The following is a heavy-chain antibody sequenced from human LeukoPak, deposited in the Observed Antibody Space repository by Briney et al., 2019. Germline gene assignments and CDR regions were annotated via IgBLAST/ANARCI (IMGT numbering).Heavy chain of an antibody. CDR2: VSYDGSNK. Sequence: GGSLRLSCAASGFTFSSYGMHWVRQAPGKGLEWVAVVSYDGSNKYYADSVKGRFTISRDNSKNTLYLQMNSLRAEDTAVYYCAKEMRLAGYPFDYWGQGTLVTVSS. CDR3: AKEMRLAGYPFDY. D-gene: IGHD5-18*01. CDR1: GFTFSSYG. V-gene: IGHV3-30*18. J-gene: IGHJ4*02.